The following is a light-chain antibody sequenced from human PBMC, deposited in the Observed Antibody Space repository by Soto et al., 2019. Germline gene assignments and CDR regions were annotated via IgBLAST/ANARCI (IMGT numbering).Light chain of an antibody. J-gene: IGKJ1*01. CDR1: QSVDTC. CDR2: KAS. V-gene: IGKV1-5*03. Sequence: DIQMTQSPSTLSASVGDRVTITCRASQSVDTCLAWYQQKPGKAPHLRIYKASSLETGVPPRFSGSGSVTEFTLTISSLQPDDFATYYCQQFYRYPWTFGQGTKVEIK. CDR3: QQFYRYPWT.